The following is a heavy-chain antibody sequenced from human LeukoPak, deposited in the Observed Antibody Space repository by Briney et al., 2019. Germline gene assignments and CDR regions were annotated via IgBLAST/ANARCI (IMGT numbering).Heavy chain of an antibody. Sequence: GGSLRLSCAASGFTFGSYSMNWVRQAPGKGLEWVSFISGSSGTIDYADSVKGRFTISRDNAQNSLSLQMNSLRAEDTAVYYCAREREHDHGTDYWGQGTLVTVSS. CDR1: GFTFGSYS. V-gene: IGHV3-48*01. CDR2: ISGSSGTI. CDR3: AREREHDHGTDY. J-gene: IGHJ4*02. D-gene: IGHD1-14*01.